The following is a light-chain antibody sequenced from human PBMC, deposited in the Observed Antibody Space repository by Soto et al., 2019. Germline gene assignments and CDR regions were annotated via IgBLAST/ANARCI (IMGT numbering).Light chain of an antibody. J-gene: IGKJ1*01. CDR1: QTISSW. V-gene: IGKV1-5*03. CDR2: KAS. CDR3: QQHNGYSERM. Sequence: DIQMTQSPSTLSGSVGERVTITCRASQTISSWLAWYQQKPGKAPKLLIYKASTLKSGVPSRFSGSGSGTEFTLTISSLQPDDFATYYCQQHNGYSERMFGQGTKVDIK.